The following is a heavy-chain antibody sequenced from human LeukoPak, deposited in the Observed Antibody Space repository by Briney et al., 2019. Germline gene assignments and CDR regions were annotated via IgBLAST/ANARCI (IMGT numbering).Heavy chain of an antibody. CDR3: AKDLVRNYYDSSGQGY. D-gene: IGHD3-22*01. CDR1: GFTFSSYW. J-gene: IGHJ4*02. CDR2: INSDGSST. V-gene: IGHV3-74*01. Sequence: GGSLRLSCAASGFTFSSYWMHWVRQAPGKGLVWVSRINSDGSSTSYADSVKGRFTISRDNSKNTLYLQMNSLRAEDTAVYYCAKDLVRNYYDSSGQGYWGQGTLVTVSS.